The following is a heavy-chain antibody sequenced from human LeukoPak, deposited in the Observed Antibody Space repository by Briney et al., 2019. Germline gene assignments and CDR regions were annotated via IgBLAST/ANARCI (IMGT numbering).Heavy chain of an antibody. J-gene: IGHJ4*02. CDR1: GLTFSNYA. CDR2: ISYDGRNM. Sequence: GGSLRLSCAASGLTFSNYAFHWVRQAPGRGPEWVSVISYDGRNMYYGDSVKGRFTISRDNSKNALYLQMNSLRPEDTAVYYCAKSLSSGWSSYYFGDWGQGTLVAVSS. V-gene: IGHV3-30*01. D-gene: IGHD6-19*01. CDR3: AKSLSSGWSSYYFGD.